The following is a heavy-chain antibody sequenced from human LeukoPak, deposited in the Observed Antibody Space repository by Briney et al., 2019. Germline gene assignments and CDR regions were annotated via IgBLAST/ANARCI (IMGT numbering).Heavy chain of an antibody. Sequence: GGSLRLSCAASGFTFSSYGMHWVRQAPGKGLEWVAVIWYDGSNKYYADSVKSRFTISRDNSKNTLYLQMNSLRAEDTAVYHCARDYSGWTFDYWGQGTLVTVSS. CDR3: ARDYSGWTFDY. V-gene: IGHV3-33*01. CDR1: GFTFSSYG. D-gene: IGHD6-19*01. CDR2: IWYDGSNK. J-gene: IGHJ4*02.